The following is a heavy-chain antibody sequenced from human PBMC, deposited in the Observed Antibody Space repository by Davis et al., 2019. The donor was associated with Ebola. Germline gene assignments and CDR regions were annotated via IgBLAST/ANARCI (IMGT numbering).Heavy chain of an antibody. CDR3: ARGGGCTRRSCQILGFDP. D-gene: IGHD2-2*01. J-gene: IGHJ5*02. CDR1: GGSISSSSYY. V-gene: IGHV4-39*07. Sequence: PSETLSLTCTVSGGSISSSSYYWSWIRQPPGTGLELIGEINPSGSTNYNPSLKSRVTISVDTSRNQFSLKLGSVTAADTAMYYCARGGGCTRRSCQILGFDPWGQGTLVTVSS. CDR2: INPSGST.